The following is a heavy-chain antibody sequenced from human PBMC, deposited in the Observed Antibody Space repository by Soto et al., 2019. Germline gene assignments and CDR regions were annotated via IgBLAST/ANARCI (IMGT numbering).Heavy chain of an antibody. CDR3: AIQGANHYYYYGMDV. CDR1: GFTFSSYS. CDR2: ISSSSSTI. J-gene: IGHJ6*02. V-gene: IGHV3-48*02. D-gene: IGHD1-26*01. Sequence: GGSLRLSCAASGFTFSSYSMNWVRQAPGKGLEWVSYISSSSSTIYYADSVKGRFTISRDNAKNSLYLQMNSLRDEDTAVYYCAIQGANHYYYYGMDVWGQGTTVTVSS.